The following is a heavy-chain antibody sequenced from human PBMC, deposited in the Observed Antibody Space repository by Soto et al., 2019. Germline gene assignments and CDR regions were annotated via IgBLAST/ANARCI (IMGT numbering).Heavy chain of an antibody. V-gene: IGHV3-23*01. CDR2: ISGSGGST. CDR1: GFTFSSYA. J-gene: IGHJ1*01. D-gene: IGHD3-22*01. Sequence: EVQLLESGGGLVQPGGSLRLSCAASGFTFSSYAMSWVRQAPGKGLEWVSAISGSGGSTYYADSVKGRFTISRDNSKNTLYLQMNSLRAEDTAVYYCAKIRHTMIVVVITWHFQHWGQGTLVTVSS. CDR3: AKIRHTMIVVVITWHFQH.